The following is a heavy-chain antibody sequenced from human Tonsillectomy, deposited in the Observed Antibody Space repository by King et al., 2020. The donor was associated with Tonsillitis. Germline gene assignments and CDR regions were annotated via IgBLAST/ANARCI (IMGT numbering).Heavy chain of an antibody. Sequence: QLVQSGGGLVQPGRSLRLSCAASGFTFDDYAMHWVRQAPGKGLEWVSGISWNSGSIGYADSVKGRFTISRDNAKNSLYLQMNSLRAEDTALYYCAKDIWGSDHGGTLDYWGQGTLVTVSS. CDR1: GFTFDDYA. J-gene: IGHJ4*02. V-gene: IGHV3-9*01. CDR3: AKDIWGSDHGGTLDY. CDR2: ISWNSGSI. D-gene: IGHD3-16*01.